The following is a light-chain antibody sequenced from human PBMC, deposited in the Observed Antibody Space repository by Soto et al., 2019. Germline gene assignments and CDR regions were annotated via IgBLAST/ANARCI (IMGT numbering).Light chain of an antibody. V-gene: IGKV3-15*01. CDR3: QQYGDWHTDT. CDR1: QSVSRN. Sequence: EIVMPQAPATLSVSPGERATLSCRDSQSVSRNLAWYQQKPGQPPRLLIYDASTRATGVPARFGGSGSGTEFTLNISGLQSEDFAAYYCQQYGDWHTDTFGHGNKLEL. CDR2: DAS. J-gene: IGKJ2*01.